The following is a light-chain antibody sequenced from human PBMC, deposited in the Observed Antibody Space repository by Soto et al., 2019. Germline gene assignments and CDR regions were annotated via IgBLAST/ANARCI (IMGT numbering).Light chain of an antibody. V-gene: IGKV3-20*01. Sequence: ETVFTQSPGTLSLSPGERATLSCRASQSVSSSYLAWYQQKPGQAPRLLIYGASSRATGIPDRFSGSGSGTDFTLTISRLETEDFAVYYCQQYVSSPPSWTFGQGTKVEI. CDR1: QSVSSSY. CDR3: QQYVSSPPSWT. J-gene: IGKJ1*01. CDR2: GAS.